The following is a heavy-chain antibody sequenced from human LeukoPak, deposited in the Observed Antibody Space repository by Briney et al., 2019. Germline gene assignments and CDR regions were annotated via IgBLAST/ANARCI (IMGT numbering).Heavy chain of an antibody. CDR2: VNSDGSST. D-gene: IGHD1-26*01. J-gene: IGHJ4*02. CDR1: GFTFSSYW. Sequence: GGSLRLSCAASGFTFSSYWMHWVRHAPAKGLVRVSRVNSDGSSTSYADSVKGRLTISRDNAKNTLYLQMNSLKAEDTAVYYCAREEVGAGDYWGQGTLVTVSS. CDR3: AREEVGAGDY. V-gene: IGHV3-74*01.